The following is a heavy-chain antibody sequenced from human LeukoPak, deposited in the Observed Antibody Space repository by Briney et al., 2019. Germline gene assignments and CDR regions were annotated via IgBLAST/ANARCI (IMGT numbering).Heavy chain of an antibody. D-gene: IGHD6-13*01. CDR2: ISRSSSYT. Sequence: GGSLRLSCVVSGIPLSDYYMNWIRQAPRKGLEWISYISRSSSYTDYAASVKGRFTISRDNAKSALYLQLNSLRLEDAAVYYCAAGTAADFWGQGTLVTVSS. J-gene: IGHJ4*02. CDR3: AAGTAADF. CDR1: GIPLSDYY. V-gene: IGHV3-11*03.